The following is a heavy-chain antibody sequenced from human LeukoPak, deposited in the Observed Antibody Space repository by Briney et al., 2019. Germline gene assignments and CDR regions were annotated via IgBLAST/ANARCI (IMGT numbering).Heavy chain of an antibody. CDR1: GYSISSGYY. V-gene: IGHV4-38-2*02. CDR2: IYDSGTT. Sequence: SETLSLTCTVSGYSISSGYYWGWIQQPPGKGLEWIAYIYDSGTTNYNPSLKSRVTISVDTSKNQFSLKLSSVTAADTAVYYCARDFNRGGWFDPWGQGTLVTVSS. CDR3: ARDFNRGGWFDP. J-gene: IGHJ5*02.